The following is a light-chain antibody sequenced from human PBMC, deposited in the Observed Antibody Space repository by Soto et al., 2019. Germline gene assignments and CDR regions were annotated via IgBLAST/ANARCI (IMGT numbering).Light chain of an antibody. CDR3: STYAGSNNWV. CDR1: SSDVGNYKY. Sequence: QSALTQSPSASGSPGQSVTISCTGTSSDVGNYKYVSWYQQHPGKAPKLMIYEVSKRPSGVPDRFAGSKSGNTASLTVSGLQAEDEADDYCSTYAGSNNWVFGGGTKLTVL. J-gene: IGLJ3*02. CDR2: EVS. V-gene: IGLV2-8*01.